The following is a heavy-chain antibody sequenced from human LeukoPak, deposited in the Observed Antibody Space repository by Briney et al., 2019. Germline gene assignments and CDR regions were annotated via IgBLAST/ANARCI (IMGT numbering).Heavy chain of an antibody. V-gene: IGHV1-2*02. J-gene: IGHJ4*02. CDR2: INPNSGGT. Sequence: ASVKVSCKASGYTFTGYYMRWVRQAPGQGLEWMGWINPNSGGTNYAQKFQGRVTMTRDTSISTAYMELSRLRSDDTAVYYCARNYYGSGSYYNEGTDYWGQGTLVTVSS. CDR3: ARNYYGSGSYYNEGTDY. D-gene: IGHD3-10*01. CDR1: GYTFTGYY.